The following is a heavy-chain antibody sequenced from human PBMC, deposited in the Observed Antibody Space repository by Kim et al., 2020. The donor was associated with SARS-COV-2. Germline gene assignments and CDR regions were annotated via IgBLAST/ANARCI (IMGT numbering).Heavy chain of an antibody. V-gene: IGHV1-18*01. CDR3: ARGLWFGELLFGNYYYYGMDV. J-gene: IGHJ6*02. CDR1: GYTFTSYG. CDR2: ISAYNGST. Sequence: ASVKVSCKASGYTFTSYGISWVRQAPGQGLEWMGWISAYNGSTNYAQKLQGRVTMTTDTSTSTAYMELRSLRSDDTAVYYCARGLWFGELLFGNYYYYGMDVWGQGTTVTVSS. D-gene: IGHD3-10*01.